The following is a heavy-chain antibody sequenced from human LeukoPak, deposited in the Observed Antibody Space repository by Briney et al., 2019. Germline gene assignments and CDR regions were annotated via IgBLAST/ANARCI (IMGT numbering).Heavy chain of an antibody. CDR1: GYTFTGYY. Sequence: ASVKVSCKASGYTFTGYYMHWVRQAPGQGLEWVGRINPNSGGTNYAQKFQGRVTMTRDTSISTAYMELSRLRSDDTAVYYCAREKRYCSGGSCYYDYWGQGTLVTVSS. CDR2: INPNSGGT. V-gene: IGHV1-2*06. J-gene: IGHJ4*02. CDR3: AREKRYCSGGSCYYDY. D-gene: IGHD2-15*01.